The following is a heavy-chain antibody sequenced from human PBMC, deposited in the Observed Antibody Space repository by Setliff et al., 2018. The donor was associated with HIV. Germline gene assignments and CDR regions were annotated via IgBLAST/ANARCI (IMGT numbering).Heavy chain of an antibody. Sequence: PGGSLRLSCAASGFIFSSYAMHWVRQAPGKGLEWVALILYDGSNKYYTDSVKGRFTISRDNSKNTLYLQMNSLSAEDTAVYYCARAPGIAVTGRYFQHWGQGTLVTVSS. D-gene: IGHD6-19*01. CDR1: GFIFSSYA. CDR3: ARAPGIAVTGRYFQH. CDR2: ILYDGSNK. J-gene: IGHJ1*01. V-gene: IGHV3-30*03.